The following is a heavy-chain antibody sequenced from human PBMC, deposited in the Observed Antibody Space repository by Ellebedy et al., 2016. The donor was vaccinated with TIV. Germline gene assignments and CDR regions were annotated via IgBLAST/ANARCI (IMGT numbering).Heavy chain of an antibody. CDR3: ARGDKYYYESSGYYYTY. D-gene: IGHD3-22*01. J-gene: IGHJ4*02. Sequence: ASVKVSCKASGYTFTSYFMYWVRQAPGQGLEWMGIINPSGGDTNYAQRFQGRVTMTRDTSTSTVYMELSSLRSEETAVYYCARGDKYYYESSGYYYTYWGQGTLVAVSP. V-gene: IGHV1-46*01. CDR1: GYTFTSYF. CDR2: INPSGGDT.